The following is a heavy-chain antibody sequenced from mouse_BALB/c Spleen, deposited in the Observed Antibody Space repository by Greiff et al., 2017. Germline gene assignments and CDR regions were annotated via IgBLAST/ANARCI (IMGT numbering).Heavy chain of an antibody. Sequence: VQLQQSGAELVKPGASVKLSCTASGFNIKDTYMHWVKQRPEQGLEWIGRIDPANGNTKYDPKFQGKATITADTSSNTAYLQLSSLTSEDTAVYYCARSVAYYRYDGYAMDYWGQGTSVTVSS. CDR2: IDPANGNT. CDR1: GFNIKDTY. D-gene: IGHD2-14*01. V-gene: IGHV14-3*02. J-gene: IGHJ4*01. CDR3: ARSVAYYRYDGYAMDY.